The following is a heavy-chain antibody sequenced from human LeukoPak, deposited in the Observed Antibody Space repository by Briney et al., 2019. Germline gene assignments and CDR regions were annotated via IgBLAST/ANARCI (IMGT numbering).Heavy chain of an antibody. Sequence: GGSLRLSCAASGFAFSDSWMSWVRQAPERGLEWVANIKADGSQKDCVDSMKGRFTVSRDNDKNSVYLEMKSLRVEDTAIYYCARFTRSASYEVYWGQGTLVTVSS. V-gene: IGHV3-7*01. CDR1: GFAFSDSW. CDR3: ARFTRSASYEVY. J-gene: IGHJ4*02. CDR2: IKADGSQK. D-gene: IGHD3-10*01.